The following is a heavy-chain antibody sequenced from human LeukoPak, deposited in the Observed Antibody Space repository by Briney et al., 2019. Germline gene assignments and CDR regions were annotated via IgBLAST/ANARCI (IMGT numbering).Heavy chain of an antibody. D-gene: IGHD2-2*01. CDR3: ARGGSIVVVPAALGPFDY. CDR1: GFTFSSYG. Sequence: GGSLRLSCAASGFTFSSYGMHWVRQAPGKGLEWVAVIWYDGSNKYYADYVKGRFTISRDNSKNTLYLQMNSLRAEDTAVYYCARGGSIVVVPAALGPFDYWGQGTLVTVSS. J-gene: IGHJ4*02. V-gene: IGHV3-33*01. CDR2: IWYDGSNK.